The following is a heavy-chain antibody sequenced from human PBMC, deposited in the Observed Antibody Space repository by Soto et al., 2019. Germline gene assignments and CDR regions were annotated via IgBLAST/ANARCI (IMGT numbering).Heavy chain of an antibody. CDR1: GGTFSSYA. CDR2: IIPIFGTA. Sequence: QVQLVQSGAEVKKPGSSVKVYCTASGGTFSSYAIIWVRQARGQGLEWKGGIIPIFGTANYAQRFQGRVTITADESTSTAYMELSSMRSEDTAVYYCSRFRNPSLEWGQGTLVTVSS. CDR3: SRFRNPSLE. J-gene: IGHJ4*02. D-gene: IGHD1-1*01. V-gene: IGHV1-69*01.